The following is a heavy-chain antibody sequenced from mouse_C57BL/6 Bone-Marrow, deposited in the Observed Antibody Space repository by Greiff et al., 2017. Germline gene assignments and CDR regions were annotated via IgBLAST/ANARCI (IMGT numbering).Heavy chain of an antibody. CDR1: GFTFSSYA. V-gene: IGHV5-4*03. Sequence: EVKLVESGGGLVKPGGSLKLSCAASGFTFSSYAMSWVRQTPEKRLEWVATISDGGSYTYYPDNVKGRFTISRDNAKNNLYLQMSHLKSEDTAMYYCAIYGSSSFAYWGQGTLVTGSA. J-gene: IGHJ3*01. D-gene: IGHD1-1*01. CDR3: AIYGSSSFAY. CDR2: ISDGGSYT.